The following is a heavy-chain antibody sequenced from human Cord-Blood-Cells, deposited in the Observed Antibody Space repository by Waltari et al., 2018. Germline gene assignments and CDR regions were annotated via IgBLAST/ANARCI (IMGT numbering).Heavy chain of an antibody. CDR3: ARLGSNYYYYYYMDV. CDR2: INHSGST. J-gene: IGHJ6*03. Sequence: GGYNSGYYWSWIRQPQGKGLEWIGEINHSGSTNYNPSLKSRVTISVDTSKNQFSLKLSSVTAADTAVYYCARLGSNYYYYYYMDVWGKGTTVTVSS. V-gene: IGHV4-34*01. D-gene: IGHD2-2*01. CDR1: GGYNSGYY.